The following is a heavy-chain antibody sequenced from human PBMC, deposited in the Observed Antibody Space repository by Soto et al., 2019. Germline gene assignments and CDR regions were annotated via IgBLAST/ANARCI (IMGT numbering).Heavy chain of an antibody. CDR2: INTDGSST. D-gene: IGHD2-15*01. CDR3: ARRVSGVTRGLHY. Sequence: EVQLVESGGGLVQPGGSLRLSCAASGFTFSSYWMHWVRQAPGKGLVWISRINTDGSSTSYVDSVQGRFTISRDNGKNMLFLQMNSLRGEDTAVYYCARRVSGVTRGLHYWGQGTLVTVSS. V-gene: IGHV3-74*01. CDR1: GFTFSSYW. J-gene: IGHJ4*02.